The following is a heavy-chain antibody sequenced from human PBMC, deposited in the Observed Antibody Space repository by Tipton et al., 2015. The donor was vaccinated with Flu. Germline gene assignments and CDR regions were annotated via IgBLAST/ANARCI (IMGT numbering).Heavy chain of an antibody. CDR2: INHSGST. CDR1: GGSFSGYY. Sequence: LRLSCSVYGGSFSGYYWTWIRQSPGKGLEWIGEINHSGSTQYNSSLKSRVTMSVDSPKNQFSLHLTSVTAADTAVYYCARVSPRRVTAIVVVMLPEGYFDYWGQGTHVIVSP. D-gene: IGHD3-22*01. J-gene: IGHJ4*02. V-gene: IGHV4-34*01. CDR3: ARVSPRRVTAIVVVMLPEGYFDY.